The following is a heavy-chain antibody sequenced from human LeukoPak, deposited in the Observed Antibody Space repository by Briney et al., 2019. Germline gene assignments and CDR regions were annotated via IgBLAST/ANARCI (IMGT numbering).Heavy chain of an antibody. V-gene: IGHV1-2*06. CDR1: GYTFTGYY. Sequence: ASVKVSCKASGYTFTGYYMHWVRQAPGQGLEWMGRINPNSGGTNYAQKFQGRVTMTRDTSTSTAYMELSRLRSDDTAVYYCARDYGSGRDAYYYYYMDVWGKGTTVTVSS. CDR3: ARDYGSGRDAYYYYYMDV. J-gene: IGHJ6*03. D-gene: IGHD3-10*01. CDR2: INPNSGGT.